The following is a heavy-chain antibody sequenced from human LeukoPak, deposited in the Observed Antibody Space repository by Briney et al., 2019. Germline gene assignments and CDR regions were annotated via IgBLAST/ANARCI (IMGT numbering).Heavy chain of an antibody. V-gene: IGHV3-74*01. D-gene: IGHD3-9*01. CDR3: ARDPVRYFDWLGAYGMDV. CDR2: INSDGSST. Sequence: PGGSLRLSCAASGFTFSSSWMHWGRQAPGKGLVWVSRINSDGSSTSYTDSVKGRFTISRDNAKNTLYLQMNSLRAEDTAVYYCARDPVRYFDWLGAYGMDVWGQGTTVTVSS. J-gene: IGHJ6*02. CDR1: GFTFSSSW.